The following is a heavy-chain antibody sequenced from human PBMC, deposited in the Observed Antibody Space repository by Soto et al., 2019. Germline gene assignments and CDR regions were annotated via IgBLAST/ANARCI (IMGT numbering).Heavy chain of an antibody. Sequence: QVQLVESGGGVVQPGRSLRLSCAASGFTFSNYVIHWVRQAPGKGLEWVALIPSRAGDNKQYADSVKGRFTISRDNSKXTLSLQMDSLRAEDTAVYYGAREDESSGHAGTFHHWGQGTQVTVSS. CDR2: IPSRAGDNK. V-gene: IGHV3-30-3*01. CDR1: GFTFSNYV. CDR3: AREDESSGHAGTFHH. D-gene: IGHD3-22*01. J-gene: IGHJ1*01.